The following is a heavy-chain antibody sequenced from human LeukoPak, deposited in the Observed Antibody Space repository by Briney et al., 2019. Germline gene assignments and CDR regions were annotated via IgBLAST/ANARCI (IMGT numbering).Heavy chain of an antibody. CDR2: IWYDGSNK. J-gene: IGHJ5*02. D-gene: IGHD4-17*01. V-gene: IGHV3-33*01. CDR1: GFTFSSDG. CDR3: ARDGTTVTTGWFDP. Sequence: PGRSLRLSCAASGFTFSSDGMHWVRQAPGKGLEWVAVIWYDGSNKYYADSVKGRFTISRDNSKNTLYLQMNSLRAEDTAVYYCARDGTTVTTGWFDPWGQGTLVTVSS.